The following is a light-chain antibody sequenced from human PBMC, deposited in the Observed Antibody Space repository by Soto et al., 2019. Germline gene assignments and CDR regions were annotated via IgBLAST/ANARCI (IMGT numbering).Light chain of an antibody. CDR1: SSDVGAHHY. CDR3: SSYAGGNNLG. J-gene: IGLJ3*02. Sequence: QSVLTQPPSASGSPGQSLTISCTGTSSDVGAHHYVSWYQQNPGKAPKLMLYDVNKRPSGVPDRFSGSKSGNPASLTVSGLQAEDEADYYCSSYAGGNNLGFGGGTKLTVL. V-gene: IGLV2-8*01. CDR2: DVN.